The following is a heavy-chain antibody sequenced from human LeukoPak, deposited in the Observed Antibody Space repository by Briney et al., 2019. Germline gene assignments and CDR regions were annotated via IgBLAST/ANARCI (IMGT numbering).Heavy chain of an antibody. CDR2: VNPSGGST. Sequence: ASVKVSCKASGYTFTSYYMHWVRQAPGQGLEWMGIVNPSGGSTSYAQKFQGRVTMTRDTSTSTVYMELSSLRSEDTAVYYCARDLPQTADEGGYFDYWGQGTLVTVSS. V-gene: IGHV1-46*01. J-gene: IGHJ4*02. CDR1: GYTFTSYY. CDR3: ARDLPQTADEGGYFDY. D-gene: IGHD3-16*01.